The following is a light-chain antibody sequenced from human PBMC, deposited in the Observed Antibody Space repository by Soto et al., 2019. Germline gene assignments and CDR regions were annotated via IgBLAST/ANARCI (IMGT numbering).Light chain of an antibody. Sequence: EIVLTQSPATLSSSPGERATLSCRASQSVSSYLAWYQQKPGQAPRLLIYDASDRATGIPARFSGSGSGTDFTLANSTVEPEYVAVYYCQQRSNWPRTFGQGTKVEI. CDR2: DAS. V-gene: IGKV3-11*01. CDR1: QSVSSY. J-gene: IGKJ1*01. CDR3: QQRSNWPRT.